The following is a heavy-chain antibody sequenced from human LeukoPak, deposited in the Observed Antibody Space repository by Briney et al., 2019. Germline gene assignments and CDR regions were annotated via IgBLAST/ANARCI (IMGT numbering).Heavy chain of an antibody. CDR3: ARGIVEMATKAKRGFNY. CDR2: FYYSGST. V-gene: IGHV4-59*12. Sequence: SETLSLTCTVSGGSISNYYWNWIRQPPGKGLEWIGYFYYSGSTYYNPSLKSRVTISVDTSKNQFSLKLSSVTAADTAVYYCARGIVEMATKAKRGFNYWGQGTLVTVSS. CDR1: GGSISNYY. J-gene: IGHJ4*02. D-gene: IGHD5-24*01.